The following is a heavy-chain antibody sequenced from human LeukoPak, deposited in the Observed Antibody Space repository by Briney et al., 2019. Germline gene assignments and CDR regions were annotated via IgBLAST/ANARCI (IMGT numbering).Heavy chain of an antibody. CDR1: GASVSSASY. D-gene: IGHD1-26*01. J-gene: IGHJ5*02. CDR3: ARSRAFNSGAFDP. CDR2: IYNGVNT. V-gene: IGHV4-61*01. Sequence: SETLSLTCTVSGASVSSASYWTWIRQPPGKGVEWIAHIYNGVNTNYNPSLKSQVTISVDTSKDQFSLRLNSVTAADTAVYYCARSRAFNSGAFDPWGQGSLVTVSS.